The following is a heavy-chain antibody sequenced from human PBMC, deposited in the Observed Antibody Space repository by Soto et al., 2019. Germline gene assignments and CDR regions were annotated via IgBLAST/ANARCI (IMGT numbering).Heavy chain of an antibody. Sequence: SVKVSCKASGYTFTICDIYCLRQATGQGLELMGWMNPNTGNSGYAQKFQGRVTMTSDTSISTAHMELSSLRSEDTAVYYCARRAETNGWNGFGADKYYFDFWGQGNLFTVSS. CDR3: ARRAETNGWNGFGADKYYFDF. CDR1: GYTFTICD. J-gene: IGHJ4*02. V-gene: IGHV1-8*01. D-gene: IGHD1-1*01. CDR2: MNPNTGNS.